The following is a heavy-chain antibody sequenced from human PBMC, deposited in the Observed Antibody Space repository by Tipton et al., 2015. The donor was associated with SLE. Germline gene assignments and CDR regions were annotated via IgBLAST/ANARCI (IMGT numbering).Heavy chain of an antibody. D-gene: IGHD1-1*01. CDR2: ISHSGST. J-gene: IGHJ6*03. CDR1: GGSFSGYY. CDR3: ARVPGLERSYYYNYYMDV. Sequence: TLSLTCAVYGGSFSGYYWSWTRQSPGKGLEWIGDISHSGSTNYNPSLKSRVTISVDTSKNQFSLRLSSVTAADTAVYYCARVPGLERSYYYNYYMDVWGRGTTVTVSS. V-gene: IGHV4-34*01.